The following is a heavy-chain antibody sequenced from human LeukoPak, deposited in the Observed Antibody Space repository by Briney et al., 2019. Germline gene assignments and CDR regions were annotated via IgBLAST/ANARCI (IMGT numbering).Heavy chain of an antibody. J-gene: IGHJ4*02. Sequence: PSETLSLTCAVYGGSFSGYYWSWIRQPPGKGLEWIGEINHSGSTNYNPSLKSRVTISVDTSKNQFSLKLRSVTAADTAVYYCARLYGNYQNYFDHWGQGTLVTVSS. CDR2: INHSGST. CDR1: GGSFSGYY. V-gene: IGHV4-34*01. CDR3: ARLYGNYQNYFDH. D-gene: IGHD1-7*01.